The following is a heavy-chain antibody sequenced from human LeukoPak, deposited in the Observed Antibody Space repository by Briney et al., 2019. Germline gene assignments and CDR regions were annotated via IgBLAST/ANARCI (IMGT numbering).Heavy chain of an antibody. V-gene: IGHV3-74*01. D-gene: IGHD4-23*01. CDR3: ARDLVPSTVVTSYYFDY. J-gene: IGHJ4*02. CDR1: GFTFDDYA. CDR2: INSDGSST. Sequence: GGSLRLSCAASGFTFDDYAMHWVRQAPGKGLVWVSRINSDGSSTSYADSVKGRFTISRDNAKNTLYLQMNSLRAEDTAVYYCARDLVPSTVVTSYYFDYWGQGTLVTVSS.